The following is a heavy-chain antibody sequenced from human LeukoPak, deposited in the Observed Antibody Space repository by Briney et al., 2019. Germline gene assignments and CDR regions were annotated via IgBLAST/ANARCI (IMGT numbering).Heavy chain of an antibody. CDR3: ASTSGTTSQPFDY. J-gene: IGHJ4*02. CDR2: IYSSGST. CDR1: GGSLSSYY. D-gene: IGHD1-1*01. V-gene: IGHV4-4*09. Sequence: SETLSLTCTVSGGSLSSYYWNWIRQPPGKGREWIGYIYSSGSTNYNPSLKSRVTISLDTSKNQFSLKLSSVTAADTAVYYCASTSGTTSQPFDYWGQGTLVTVSS.